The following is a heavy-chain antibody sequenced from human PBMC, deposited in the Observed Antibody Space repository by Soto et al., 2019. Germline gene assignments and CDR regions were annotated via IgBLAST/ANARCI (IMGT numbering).Heavy chain of an antibody. V-gene: IGHV3-23*01. J-gene: IGHJ4*02. D-gene: IGHD2-21*02. CDR3: VKETEYYFDY. Sequence: GGSLRLSCAASGFTFSNAWMSWVRQAPGKGLEWVSAISGSGGSTYYADSVKGRFTISRDNSKNTLYLQMNSLRAEDTAVYYCVKETEYYFDYWGQGTLVTVSS. CDR2: ISGSGGST. CDR1: GFTFSNAW.